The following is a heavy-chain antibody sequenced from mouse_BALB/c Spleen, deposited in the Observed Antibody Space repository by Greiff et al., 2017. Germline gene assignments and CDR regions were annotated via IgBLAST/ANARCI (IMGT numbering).Heavy chain of an antibody. CDR1: GYTFTNYW. CDR3: ARGGLYGSSAWFAY. V-gene: IGHV1-63*02. J-gene: IGHJ3*01. CDR2: IYPGGGYT. D-gene: IGHD1-1*01. Sequence: QVQLQQSGAELVRPGTSVKISCKASGYTFTNYWLGWVKQRPGHGLEWIGDIYPGGGYTNYNEKFKGKATLTADTSSSTAYMQLSSLTSEDSAVYFCARGGLYGSSAWFAYWGQGTLVTVSA.